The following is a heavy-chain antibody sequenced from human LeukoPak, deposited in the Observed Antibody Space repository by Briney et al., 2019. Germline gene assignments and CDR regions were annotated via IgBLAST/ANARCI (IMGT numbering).Heavy chain of an antibody. Sequence: ASVKVSCKASGYTFTGYHINWVRQATGQGLEWVGWMNPNNSDIGYAQKFQGRVTMTRNTSIGTAYMELSSLRSEDTAIYYCVRVPPGTTIYAYWGQEPWSPSPQ. CDR3: VRVPPGTTIYAY. V-gene: IGHV1-8*01. J-gene: IGHJ4*01. CDR1: GYTFTGYH. D-gene: IGHD1-14*01. CDR2: MNPNNSDI.